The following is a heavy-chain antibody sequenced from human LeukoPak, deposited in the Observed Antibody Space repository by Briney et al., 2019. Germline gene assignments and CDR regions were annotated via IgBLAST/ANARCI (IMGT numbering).Heavy chain of an antibody. CDR1: GFTFSSYA. J-gene: IGHJ4*02. Sequence: GRFLRLSCAASGFTFSSYAMHWVRQAPGKGLEWVAVISYDGSNKYYADSVKGRFTISRDNSKNTLYLQMNSLRAEDTAVYYCARDTAMVNDYWGQGTLVTVSS. CDR3: ARDTAMVNDY. D-gene: IGHD5-18*01. CDR2: ISYDGSNK. V-gene: IGHV3-30*01.